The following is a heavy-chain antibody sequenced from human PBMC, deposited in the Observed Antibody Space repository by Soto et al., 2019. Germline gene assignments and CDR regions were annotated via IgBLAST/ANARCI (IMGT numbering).Heavy chain of an antibody. CDR3: SRFIMVGGWFDPKYYHGMDV. D-gene: IGHD6-19*01. J-gene: IGHJ6*02. CDR1: GYTFSNYG. V-gene: IGHV1-18*01. Sequence: GASVEVSCKTSGYTFSNYGINWVRQAPGQGLEWMGWISGYNGNTNYAQTVQGRVTMTTDTSTSTVYMELRSLKSDDTAIYYCSRFIMVGGWFDPKYYHGMDVWGQGTTVPVSS. CDR2: ISGYNGNT.